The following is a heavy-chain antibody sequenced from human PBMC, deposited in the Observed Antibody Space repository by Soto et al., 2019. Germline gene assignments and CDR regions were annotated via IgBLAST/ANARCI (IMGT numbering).Heavy chain of an antibody. V-gene: IGHV1-46*01. J-gene: IGHJ1*01. CDR1: GYTFTSYY. CDR2: INPSGGST. CDR3: ARDATVFYDSSPANQH. D-gene: IGHD3-22*01. Sequence: ASVKVSCKASGYTFTSYYMHWVRQAPGQGLEWMGIINPSGGSTSYAQKFQGRVTMTRDTSTSTVYMELSSLRSEDTAVYYRARDATVFYDSSPANQHWGQGTLVTVSS.